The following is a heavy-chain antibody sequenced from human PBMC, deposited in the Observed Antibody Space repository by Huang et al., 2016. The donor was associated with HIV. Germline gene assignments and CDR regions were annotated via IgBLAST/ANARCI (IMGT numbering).Heavy chain of an antibody. J-gene: IGHJ4*02. CDR1: GFSISGYW. CDR2: INSDGSST. D-gene: IGHD3-22*01. V-gene: IGHV3-74*01. CDR3: ARDPRIQSWLNFFDY. Sequence: EVQLVESGGGLVQPGGSLRLSCAASGFSISGYWMHWVRQAPGKGLVWGSRINSDGSSTSYAGAVKGRFTISRDNAKNTLYLQMNSLRAEDTAVYYCARDPRIQSWLNFFDYWGQGTLVSVSS.